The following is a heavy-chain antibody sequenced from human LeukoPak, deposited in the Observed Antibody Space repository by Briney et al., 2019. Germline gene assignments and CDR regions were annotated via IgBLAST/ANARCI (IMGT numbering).Heavy chain of an antibody. Sequence: SQTLSLTCAISGDSVSINSVTWNWIRQSPSRGLEWLGRTYYRSTWYNDYAVSVRGRITVNPDTSKNQFSLHLNSVTPEDTAVYYCARRLTQYDCFNPWGQGILVTVSS. CDR3: ARRLTQYDCFNP. CDR1: GDSVSINSVT. CDR2: TYYRSTWYN. J-gene: IGHJ5*02. D-gene: IGHD2-2*01. V-gene: IGHV6-1*01.